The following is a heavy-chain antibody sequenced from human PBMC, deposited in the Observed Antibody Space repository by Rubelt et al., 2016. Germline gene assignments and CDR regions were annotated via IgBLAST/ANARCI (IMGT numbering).Heavy chain of an antibody. CDR1: GFSLSTSGVG. Sequence: QITLKESGPTLVKPTQTLTLTCTFSGFSLSTSGVGVGWIRQPPGKALEWLALIYWNDDKRYSPSLKSRLTITKDTSKNQVVLKMTNMDPVDTATYYCAHITDIVVVPGPGPYFDYWGQGTLVTVSS. D-gene: IGHD2-2*01. CDR3: AHITDIVVVPGPGPYFDY. J-gene: IGHJ4*02. CDR2: IYWNDDK. V-gene: IGHV2-5*01.